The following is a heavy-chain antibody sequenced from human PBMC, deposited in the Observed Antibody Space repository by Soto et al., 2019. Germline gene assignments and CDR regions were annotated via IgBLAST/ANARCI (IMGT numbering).Heavy chain of an antibody. V-gene: IGHV3-21*01. CDR1: GFTFSNYS. D-gene: IGHD3-16*02. CDR2: ISSSSSYI. CDR3: ARDYPQFDY. J-gene: IGHJ4*02. Sequence: EVQLVESGGGLVKPGGSLRLSCAASGFTFSNYSMNWVRQAPGKGLEWVSSISSSSSYIYYAESVKGRFTISRDNAKNSLNLQMNSLRAEDTAVYYCARDYPQFDYGGQGTLVTVSS.